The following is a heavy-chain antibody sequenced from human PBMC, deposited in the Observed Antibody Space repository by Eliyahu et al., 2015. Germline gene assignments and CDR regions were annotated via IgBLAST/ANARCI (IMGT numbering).Heavy chain of an antibody. J-gene: IGHJ4*02. CDR3: ARGGEAEDY. Sequence: QVQLQESGPGLVKPSETLSLTCAVSGYSISSGYYWGWIRQPPGKGLEWIGSIYHSGSTYYNPSLKSRVTISVDTSKNQFSLKLSSVTAADTAVYYCARGGEAEDYWGQGTLVTVSS. CDR1: GYSISSGYY. CDR2: IYHSGST. V-gene: IGHV4-38-2*01. D-gene: IGHD1-14*01.